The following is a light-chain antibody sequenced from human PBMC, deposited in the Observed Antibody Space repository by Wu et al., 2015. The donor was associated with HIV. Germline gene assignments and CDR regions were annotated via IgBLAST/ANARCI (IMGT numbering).Light chain of an antibody. Sequence: DIQMTQSPSSLSASVGDRVTITCRASQNIRTYLNWYQQKPGKAPSLLIYAASSLQSGVPSRFSGSGSGTDFTLTINSLQPEDFATYYCQKSYNSPAFGQGTKVEMK. CDR2: AAS. CDR1: QNIRTY. V-gene: IGKV1-39*01. CDR3: QKSYNSPA. J-gene: IGKJ1*01.